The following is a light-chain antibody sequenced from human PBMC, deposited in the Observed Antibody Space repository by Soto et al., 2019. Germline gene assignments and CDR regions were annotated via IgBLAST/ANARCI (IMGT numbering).Light chain of an antibody. V-gene: IGKV3-15*01. CDR2: DAS. J-gene: IGKJ4*01. CDR1: QCVSSY. CDR3: QQYSKWPLT. Sequence: EIVMTQSPPTLSVSPGERATLSCRASQCVSSYLAGYQQKPGQAPRILIYDASTRATGIPARFSGSGSGTEFILTISSLQSEDFAVYNCQQYSKWPLTFGGGTKV.